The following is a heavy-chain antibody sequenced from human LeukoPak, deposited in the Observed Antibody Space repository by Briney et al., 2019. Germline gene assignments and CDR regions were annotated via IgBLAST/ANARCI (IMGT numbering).Heavy chain of an antibody. D-gene: IGHD3-3*01. CDR1: GFTFSSYS. CDR2: ISSSSSTI. Sequence: GGSLRLSCAASGFTFSSYSMNWVRQAPGKGLEWVSYISSSSSTIYYADSVKGRFTISRDNAKNSLYLQMNSLRAEDTAVYYCARDEPWSGSAVGYWGQGTLVTVSS. V-gene: IGHV3-48*04. J-gene: IGHJ4*02. CDR3: ARDEPWSGSAVGY.